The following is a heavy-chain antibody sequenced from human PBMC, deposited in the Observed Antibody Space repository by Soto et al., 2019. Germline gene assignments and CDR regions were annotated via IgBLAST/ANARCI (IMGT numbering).Heavy chain of an antibody. CDR2: ISPKSGGT. Sequence: ASVKVSCKASGYTFTGYYMHWVRQAPGQGFEWMGRISPKSGGTNYAQKFQGRVTMTWDASLNTAYMELSSLMFEDTAGYYCARPPGYVSDWYYFDLWGQGTLVTVSS. CDR3: ARPPGYVSDWYYFDL. J-gene: IGHJ4*02. V-gene: IGHV1-2*02. D-gene: IGHD3-9*01. CDR1: GYTFTGYY.